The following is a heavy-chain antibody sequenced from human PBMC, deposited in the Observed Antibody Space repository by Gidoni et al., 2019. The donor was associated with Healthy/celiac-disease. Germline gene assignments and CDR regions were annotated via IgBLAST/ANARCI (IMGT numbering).Heavy chain of an antibody. V-gene: IGHV1-69*04. Sequence: QVQLVQSGAEVKKPGSSVKVSCKASGGTFSSYAISWVRQAPGHGLAWMGRIIPIFGIANYAQKFQGRVTITAEKSTSTAYMELSSLRSEDTAVYYCASGSGIAAAGTHWFDPWGQGTLVTVSS. CDR3: ASGSGIAAAGTHWFDP. CDR1: GGTFSSYA. CDR2: IIPIFGIA. D-gene: IGHD6-13*01. J-gene: IGHJ5*02.